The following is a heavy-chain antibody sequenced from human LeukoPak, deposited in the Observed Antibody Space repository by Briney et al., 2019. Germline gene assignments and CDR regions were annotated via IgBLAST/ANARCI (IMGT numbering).Heavy chain of an antibody. Sequence: SETLSLTCTVSGGSISSYYWSWIRQPPGKGLEWIGYISYSGSTNFNPSPKSRVTISVDTSKKQFSLKLSSVTAADTAVYYCAREGSAGTNLNWFDPWGQGTLVTVSS. CDR3: AREGSAGTNLNWFDP. V-gene: IGHV4-59*01. J-gene: IGHJ5*02. D-gene: IGHD1-1*01. CDR1: GGSISSYY. CDR2: ISYSGST.